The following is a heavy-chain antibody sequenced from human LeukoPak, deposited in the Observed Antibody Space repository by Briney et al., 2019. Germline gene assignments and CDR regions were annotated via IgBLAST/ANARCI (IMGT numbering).Heavy chain of an antibody. CDR2: ISSSGSTI. CDR3: ARGYGSGSFPAYYYYYYMDV. J-gene: IGHJ6*03. V-gene: IGHV3-48*03. D-gene: IGHD3-10*01. Sequence: HSGGSLRLSCAASGFTFSSYEMNWVRQAPGKGLEWVSYISSSGSTIYYADSVKGRFTISRDNAKNSLYLQMNSLRAEDTAVYCCARGYGSGSFPAYYYYYYMDVWGKGTTVTISS. CDR1: GFTFSSYE.